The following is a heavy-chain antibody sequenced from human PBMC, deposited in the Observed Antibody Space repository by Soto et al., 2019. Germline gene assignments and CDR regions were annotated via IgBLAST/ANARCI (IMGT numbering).Heavy chain of an antibody. CDR2: INHSGST. D-gene: IGHD2-2*01. CDR1: GGSFSGYY. J-gene: IGHJ4*02. Sequence: SETLSLTCAVYGGSFSGYYWSWIRQPPGKGLEWIGEINHSGSTNYNPSLKSRVTISVDTSKNQFSLKLSSVTAADTAVYYCARSSTSANYFDYWGQGTLVTVSS. V-gene: IGHV4-34*01. CDR3: ARSSTSANYFDY.